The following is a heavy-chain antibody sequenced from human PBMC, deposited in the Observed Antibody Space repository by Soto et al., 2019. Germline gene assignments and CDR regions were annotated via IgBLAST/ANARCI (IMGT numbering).Heavy chain of an antibody. CDR3: AKDRGDSSGYDAFDI. CDR2: ISGSGGST. CDR1: GFTFSSYA. D-gene: IGHD3-22*01. V-gene: IGHV3-23*01. Sequence: GGSLRLSCAASGFTFSSYAMSWVRQAPGKGLEWVSAISGSGGSTYYADSVKGRFTISRDNSKNTLYLQMNSLRAEDTTVYYCAKDRGDSSGYDAFDIWGQGTMVTVSS. J-gene: IGHJ3*02.